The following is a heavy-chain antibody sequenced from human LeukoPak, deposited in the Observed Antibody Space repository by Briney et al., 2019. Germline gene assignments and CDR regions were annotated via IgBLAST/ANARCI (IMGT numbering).Heavy chain of an antibody. CDR3: AKKLLGSGSYVGY. Sequence: GSLRLSCAASGFVFRDGVRLSDRYMAWVRQVPGKGLEWVSAISGSGGSTYYADSVKGRFTISRDNSKNTLYLQMNSLRAEDTAVYYCAKKLLGSGSYVGYWGQGTLVTVSS. V-gene: IGHV3-23*01. CDR2: ISGSGGST. D-gene: IGHD3-10*01. CDR1: GFVFRDGVRLSDR. J-gene: IGHJ4*02.